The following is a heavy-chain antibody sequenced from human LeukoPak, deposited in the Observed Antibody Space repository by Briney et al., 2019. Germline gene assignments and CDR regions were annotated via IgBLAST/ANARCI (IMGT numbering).Heavy chain of an antibody. CDR1: GIPFSDYY. CDR3: AKDHSDSGRAFEY. D-gene: IGHD1-26*01. CDR2: ISSSSSYT. Sequence: AGGSLRLSCVVPGIPFSDYYMNWIRQAPGKGLEWISYISSSSSYTDYADSVKGRFTVSRDSSRDTLYLQMNSVRPDDTAVYYCAKDHSDSGRAFEYWGRGTLVTVSS. J-gene: IGHJ4*02. V-gene: IGHV3-11*06.